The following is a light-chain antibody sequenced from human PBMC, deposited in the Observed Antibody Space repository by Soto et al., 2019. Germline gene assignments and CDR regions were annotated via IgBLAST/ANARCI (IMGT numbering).Light chain of an antibody. Sequence: EIVLTQSPGTLSLSPGERATLSCRASQSVSSSYLAWYQQKPGQAPRLLIYGASSRATGIPDRFSGSGSGTDFTLTISRLEPEDFEVYYCQQYGSSPLWTFGQGTKLEIK. CDR2: GAS. J-gene: IGKJ2*02. V-gene: IGKV3-20*01. CDR1: QSVSSSY. CDR3: QQYGSSPLWT.